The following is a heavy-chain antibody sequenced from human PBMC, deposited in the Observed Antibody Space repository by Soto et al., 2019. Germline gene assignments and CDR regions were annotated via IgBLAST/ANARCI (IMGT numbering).Heavy chain of an antibody. CDR3: ARDASLSVGDPAPFDN. CDR1: GGSISGYY. V-gene: IGHV4-4*07. Sequence: SETLSLTCAVSGGSISGYYWSWVRQPAGKGLEWIGRIYASGSTNYNPSLKSRVTMSVDTSKNQFSLKLSSVTAAGTAGYYCARDASLSVGDPAPFDNWGQGTRVTVSS. D-gene: IGHD5-18*01. CDR2: IYASGST. J-gene: IGHJ4*02.